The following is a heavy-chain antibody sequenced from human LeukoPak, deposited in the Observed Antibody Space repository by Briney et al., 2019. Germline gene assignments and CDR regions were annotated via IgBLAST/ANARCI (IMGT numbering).Heavy chain of an antibody. CDR3: ASQGRGAFDI. CDR1: GFTFSSYA. Sequence: GGSLRLSCAASGFTFSSYAMSWVRQAPGKGLEWVSAISGSGDNTYYADSVKGRFNISRDSSKNTLYLQMSSLRVEDTVVYYCASQGRGAFDIWGQGTMVTVSS. V-gene: IGHV3-23*01. D-gene: IGHD3-10*01. J-gene: IGHJ3*02. CDR2: ISGSGDNT.